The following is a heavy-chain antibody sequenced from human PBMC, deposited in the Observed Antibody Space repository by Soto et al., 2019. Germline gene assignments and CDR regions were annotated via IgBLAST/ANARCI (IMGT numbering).Heavy chain of an antibody. CDR1: GGSIRSSSYY. D-gene: IGHD3-3*01. Sequence: SEIRSLAYSVSGGSIRSSSYYWGWIRQPPGEGLEWIGSIYYSGSTYYNPALKSRVTISVDTSKNQFSLKMRSVTAEDTAVYYCESPTERNDLWSGYWDAFDMWGEGTMVT. CDR2: IYYSGST. CDR3: ESPTERNDLWSGYWDAFDM. V-gene: IGHV4-39*01. J-gene: IGHJ3*02.